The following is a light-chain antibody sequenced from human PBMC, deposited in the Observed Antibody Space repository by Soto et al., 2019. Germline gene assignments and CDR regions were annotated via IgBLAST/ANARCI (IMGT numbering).Light chain of an antibody. CDR3: QQYNSYPYT. V-gene: IGKV1-5*03. J-gene: IGKJ2*01. Sequence: DMQMTQSPSTLSASVGDRVTLTCRASQSISSWLAWYQQKPGKAPKLLIYKASSLESGVPSRFSGSGSETEFTLTISSLQPVDFATYYCQQYNSYPYTFGQGTKLEI. CDR1: QSISSW. CDR2: KAS.